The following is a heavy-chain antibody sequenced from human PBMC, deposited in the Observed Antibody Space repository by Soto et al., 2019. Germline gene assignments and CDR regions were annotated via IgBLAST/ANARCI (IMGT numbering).Heavy chain of an antibody. CDR2: MHYGGST. V-gene: IGHV4-31*03. J-gene: IGHJ6*02. CDR3: ARFGGGMDV. Sequence: PSETLSLTCTVSGVSISSGGDYWGWIRQHPGKGLDWIGYMHYGGSTYYNPSLMTRPTISMDSSKNHFSLELSSVTAADTAVYYCARFGGGMDVWGQGTTVTVSS. D-gene: IGHD3-10*01. CDR1: GVSISSGGDY.